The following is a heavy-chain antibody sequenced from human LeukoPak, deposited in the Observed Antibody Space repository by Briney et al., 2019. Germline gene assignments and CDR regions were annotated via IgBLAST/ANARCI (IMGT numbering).Heavy chain of an antibody. J-gene: IGHJ6*02. CDR1: GGSISSSSYY. CDR3: ARRGLGYCSSTSCYYGMDV. CDR2: IYYSGNT. D-gene: IGHD2-2*01. V-gene: IGHV4-39*01. Sequence: SETLSLTCTVSGGSISSSSYYWGWIRQPPGKGLEWIGSIYYSGNTYYNPSLKSRVTISVDTSKNQFSLKLSSVTAADTAVYYCARRGLGYCSSTSCYYGMDVWGQGTTVTVSS.